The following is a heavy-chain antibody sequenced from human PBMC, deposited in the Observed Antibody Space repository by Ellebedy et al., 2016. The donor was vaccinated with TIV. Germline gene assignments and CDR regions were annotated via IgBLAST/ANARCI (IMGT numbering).Heavy chain of an antibody. J-gene: IGHJ4*02. D-gene: IGHD2-2*02. Sequence: SGPTLVXPTQTLTLTCTFSGFSLSTSGVGVGWIRQPPGKALEWLALIYWNDDKRYSPSLKSRLTITKDTSKNQVVLTMTNMDPVDTATYYCAHYRNVVDCSSTSCYTAFFDYWGQGTLVTVSS. CDR1: GFSLSTSGVG. CDR3: AHYRNVVDCSSTSCYTAFFDY. V-gene: IGHV2-5*01. CDR2: IYWNDDK.